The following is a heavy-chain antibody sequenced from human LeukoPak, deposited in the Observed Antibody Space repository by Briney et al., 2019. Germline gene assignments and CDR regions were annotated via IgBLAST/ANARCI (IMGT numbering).Heavy chain of an antibody. CDR1: GFTFSNFA. V-gene: IGHV3-23*01. J-gene: IGHJ4*02. CDR2: IVDSGVSP. CDR3: AKHPGPFGGNPFNS. D-gene: IGHD4-23*01. Sequence: PGGSLRLSCVASGFTFSNFALSWVRQAPGKGLEWVSTIVDSGVSPDYADSVKGRFTISRDNSKNTVSLIMNSLRVGDAAVYYCAKHPGPFGGNPFNSWGQGTQVTVSS.